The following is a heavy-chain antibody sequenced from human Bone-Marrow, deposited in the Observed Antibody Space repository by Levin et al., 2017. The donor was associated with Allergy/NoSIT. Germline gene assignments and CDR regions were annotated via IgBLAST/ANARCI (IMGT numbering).Heavy chain of an antibody. CDR2: ISSRSSHI. D-gene: IGHD5-18*01. J-gene: IGHJ3*02. Sequence: RGESLKISCAASGFSFNNYSMNWVRQAPGKGLEWVSSISSRSSHIYYVDSVEGRFTISRDNAKSSLFLQMNSLRAEDTAVYYCARAKQGYIYDPFDMWGQGTMVTVSS. CDR1: GFSFNNYS. V-gene: IGHV3-21*01. CDR3: ARAKQGYIYDPFDM.